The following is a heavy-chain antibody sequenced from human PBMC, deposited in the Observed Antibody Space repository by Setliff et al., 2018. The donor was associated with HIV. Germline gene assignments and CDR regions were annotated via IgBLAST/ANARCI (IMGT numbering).Heavy chain of an antibody. D-gene: IGHD3-22*01. J-gene: IGHJ5*02. CDR2: VYPSDGST. Sequence: ASVKVSCKASGYTFTSYYMHWVRQAPGQGLEWMGMVYPSDGSTSYAQKFQGRVTMTRDTSTSTIYMELNSLTSEDTAVYYCARGAWDSSGYYYWFDPWGQGTLVTVSS. V-gene: IGHV1-46*01. CDR1: GYTFTSYY. CDR3: ARGAWDSSGYYYWFDP.